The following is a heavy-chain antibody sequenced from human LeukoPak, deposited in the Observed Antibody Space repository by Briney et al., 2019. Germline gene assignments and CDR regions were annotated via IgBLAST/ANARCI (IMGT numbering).Heavy chain of an antibody. CDR2: IESDGTRT. Sequence: GGSLRLSCAASGIILSDHWMFWVRQGPGKGLVHVSRIESDGTRTVYADSAKGRFTISRDNAKNTMYLQMNSLRAEDTAVYYCVRGGHKLDIETSRYFYGLDVWGQGTTVTVSS. J-gene: IGHJ6*02. D-gene: IGHD3/OR15-3a*01. CDR3: VRGGHKLDIETSRYFYGLDV. V-gene: IGHV3-74*03. CDR1: GIILSDHW.